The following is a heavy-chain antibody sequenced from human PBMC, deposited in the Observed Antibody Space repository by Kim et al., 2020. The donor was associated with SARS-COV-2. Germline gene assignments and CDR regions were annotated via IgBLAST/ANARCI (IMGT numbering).Heavy chain of an antibody. CDR3: ARTIAARLYYYYGMDV. V-gene: IGHV5-51*01. Sequence: GESLKISCKGSGYSFTSYWIGWVRQMPGKGLEWMGIIYPGDSDTRYSPSFQGQVTISADKSISTAYLQWSSLKASDTAMYYCARTIAARLYYYYGMDVWGQGTTVTVSS. CDR1: GYSFTSYW. J-gene: IGHJ6*02. CDR2: IYPGDSDT. D-gene: IGHD6-6*01.